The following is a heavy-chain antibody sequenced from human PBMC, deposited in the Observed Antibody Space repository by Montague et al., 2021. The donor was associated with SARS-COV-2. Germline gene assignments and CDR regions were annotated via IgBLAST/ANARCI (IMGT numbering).Heavy chain of an antibody. CDR2: IHHGGST. V-gene: IGHV4-34*01. CDR3: ARLGDGVVPSPILGVGPYYSYDYMDV. J-gene: IGHJ6*03. Sequence: SETLSLTCAVHGGSFSTYSWNWIRQPPGKGLEWIGEIHHGGSTNYNPSLKSRVTTSADTSKNQFSLKLTSVAAADPAVYYCARLGDGVVPSPILGVGPYYSYDYMDVWGKGTTVTVSS. CDR1: GGSFSTYS. D-gene: IGHD3-10*01.